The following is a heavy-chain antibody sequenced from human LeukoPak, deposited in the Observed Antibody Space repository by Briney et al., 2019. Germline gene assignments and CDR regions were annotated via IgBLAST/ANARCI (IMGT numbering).Heavy chain of an antibody. CDR3: ARERSTGFIDY. CDR1: GYTFTDHY. D-gene: IGHD1-1*01. CDR2: INPNSGVT. J-gene: IGHJ4*02. Sequence: ASVKVSRKASGYTFTDHYLHWVRQAPGQGLEWMGWINPNSGVTSYAQKFQGRVSMTRDTSISTVYLEVNWLTSDDTAVYFCARERSTGFIDYWAQGTLVTVSS. V-gene: IGHV1-2*02.